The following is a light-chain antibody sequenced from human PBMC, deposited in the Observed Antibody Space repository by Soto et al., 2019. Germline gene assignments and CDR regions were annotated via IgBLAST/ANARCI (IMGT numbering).Light chain of an antibody. V-gene: IGKV3D-15*01. Sequence: EIVLTQSPGTLSLSPGERATLSCRASQSVSSTYVAWYQQKSGQAPRLLIYGASSRATGIPDRFSGSGSGTEFTLTISSLQSEDFAVYYCQQYNNWPHTFGQGTKVDIK. J-gene: IGKJ2*01. CDR2: GAS. CDR1: QSVSSTY. CDR3: QQYNNWPHT.